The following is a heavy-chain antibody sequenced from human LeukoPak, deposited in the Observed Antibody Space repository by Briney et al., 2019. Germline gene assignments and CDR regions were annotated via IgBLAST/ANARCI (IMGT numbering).Heavy chain of an antibody. CDR2: ISSSSSYI. CDR3: ARDRYGDYIFDY. CDR1: GFTFSSYS. J-gene: IGHJ4*02. Sequence: GGSLRLSCAASGFTFSSYSMNWVRQAPGKGLEWVSSISSSSSYIYYADSVKGRFAISRDNAKNSLYLQMNSLRAEDTAVYYCARDRYGDYIFDYWGQGTLVTVSS. D-gene: IGHD4-17*01. V-gene: IGHV3-21*01.